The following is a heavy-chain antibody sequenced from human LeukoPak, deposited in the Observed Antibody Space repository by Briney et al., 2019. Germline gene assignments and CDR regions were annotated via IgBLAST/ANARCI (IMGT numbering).Heavy chain of an antibody. V-gene: IGHV3-73*01. CDR3: TRDGGYSYGILKTFDY. CDR1: GFTFSGSA. D-gene: IGHD5-18*01. CDR2: IRSKANSYAT. Sequence: GGSLRLSCAASGFTFSGSAMHWVRQASGKGLEWVGRIRSKANSYATAYAASVKGRFTISRDDSKNTAYLQMNSLKTEDTAVYYCTRDGGYSYGILKTFDYWGQGTLVTVSS. J-gene: IGHJ4*02.